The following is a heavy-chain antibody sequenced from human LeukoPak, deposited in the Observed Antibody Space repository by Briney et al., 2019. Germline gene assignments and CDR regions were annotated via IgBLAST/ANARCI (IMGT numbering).Heavy chain of an antibody. V-gene: IGHV4-59*08. D-gene: IGHD3-10*01. J-gene: IGHJ4*02. CDR2: IYYSGSI. CDR1: GGSISSYY. CDR3: ARHRGDKVYFDY. Sequence: SETLSLTCTVSGGSISSYYWSWIRQPPGKGLEWIGYIYYSGSINYNPSLKSRVTISVDTSKNQFFLKLSSVTAADTAVYYCARHRGDKVYFDYWGQGTLVTVSS.